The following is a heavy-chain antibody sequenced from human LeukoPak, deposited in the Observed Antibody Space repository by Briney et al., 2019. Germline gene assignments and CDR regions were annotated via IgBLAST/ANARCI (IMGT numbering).Heavy chain of an antibody. Sequence: PSGTLSLTCTVSGGSVSSYYWSWIRQPPGKGLEWIGYIYYSGSTNYNPSLKSRVTMSVDTSKNQFSLKLNSITTADTAVYYCARVRLSGTYLDAFDIWGQGTMVTVSS. J-gene: IGHJ3*02. CDR3: ARVRLSGTYLDAFDI. CDR1: GGSVSSYY. D-gene: IGHD1-26*01. V-gene: IGHV4-59*02. CDR2: IYYSGST.